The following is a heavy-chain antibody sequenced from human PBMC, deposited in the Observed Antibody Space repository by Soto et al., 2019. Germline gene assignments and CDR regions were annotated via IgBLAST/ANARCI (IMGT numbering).Heavy chain of an antibody. V-gene: IGHV3-30*18. CDR2: ISYDGSNK. J-gene: IGHJ1*01. CDR1: GFTFSSYG. Sequence: GGSLRLSCAASGFTFSSYGMHWVRQAPGKGLEWVAVISYDGSNKYYADSVKGRFTISRDNSKNTLYLQMNSLRAEDTAVYYCAKSQWLVPERYARAEYFQHWGQGTLVTVSS. CDR3: AKSQWLVPERYARAEYFQH. D-gene: IGHD6-19*01.